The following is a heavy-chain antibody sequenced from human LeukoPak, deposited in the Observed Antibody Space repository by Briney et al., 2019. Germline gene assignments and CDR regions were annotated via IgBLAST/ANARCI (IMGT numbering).Heavy chain of an antibody. J-gene: IGHJ4*02. D-gene: IGHD3-9*01. CDR3: AKVPFCDILTALLL. V-gene: IGHV3-23*01. Sequence: PGGSLRLSCAASGFTFSSYAMSWVRQAPGKGLEWVSAISGSGGSTYYADSVKGRFTISRDNSKNTLYLQMNSLRAEDTAVYYCAKVPFCDILTALLLWGQGTLVTVSS. CDR1: GFTFSSYA. CDR2: ISGSGGST.